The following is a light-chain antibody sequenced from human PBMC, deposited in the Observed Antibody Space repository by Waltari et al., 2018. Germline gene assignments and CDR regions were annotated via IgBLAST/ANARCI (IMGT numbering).Light chain of an antibody. CDR3: QQYNNWLGT. CDR2: GAS. J-gene: IGKJ1*01. Sequence: EIVMTQSPATLSVSPGARATLSCRSSQSVSSNLAWYQQKPVQAPRLLIYGASTRATGIPARFSGSGSGKEFTLTISSMQSEDFAVYYCQQYNNWLGTFGQGTKVEIK. V-gene: IGKV3-15*01. CDR1: QSVSSN.